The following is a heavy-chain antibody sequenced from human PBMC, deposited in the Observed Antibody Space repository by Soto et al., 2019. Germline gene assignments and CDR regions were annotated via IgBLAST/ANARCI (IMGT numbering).Heavy chain of an antibody. CDR3: TRANWYSEY. Sequence: QVQLQESGPGLVKPSETLSLTCSVSGGSISNHYWSWIRQPPGKGLEWIGYIYYNGNTNYNPSLKSRVTMSVETSRNKISLKLTTVTAADTVVYYCTRANWYSEYWGQGTLVTVYS. D-gene: IGHD7-27*01. CDR2: IYYNGNT. CDR1: GGSISNHY. V-gene: IGHV4-59*11. J-gene: IGHJ4*02.